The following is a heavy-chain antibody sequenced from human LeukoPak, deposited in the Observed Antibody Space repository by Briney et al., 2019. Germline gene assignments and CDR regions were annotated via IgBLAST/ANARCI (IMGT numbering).Heavy chain of an antibody. Sequence: SGTLSLTCTVSGGSISSYYWSWIRQPPGKGLEWIGYIYYSGSTNYNPSLKSRVTISVDTSKNQFSLKLSSVTAADTAVYYCARDRSSGGGAFDIWGQGTMVTVSS. V-gene: IGHV4-59*01. CDR3: ARDRSSGGGAFDI. D-gene: IGHD6-19*01. J-gene: IGHJ3*02. CDR2: IYYSGST. CDR1: GGSISSYY.